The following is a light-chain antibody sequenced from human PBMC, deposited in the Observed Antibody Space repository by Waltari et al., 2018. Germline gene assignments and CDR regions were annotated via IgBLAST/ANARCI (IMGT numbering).Light chain of an antibody. Sequence: QSALTQPASVSGSPGQSITISCTGTSSDVGGSNYVSWYQQHPGKAPKLMIYDVSKRPSGISRRFSGSNARHTASLAISGLQAEDEADYYCSSYTSSSTYVIGTRTKVTVL. CDR3: SSYTSSSTYV. J-gene: IGLJ1*01. CDR1: SSDVGGSNY. CDR2: DVS. V-gene: IGLV2-14*01.